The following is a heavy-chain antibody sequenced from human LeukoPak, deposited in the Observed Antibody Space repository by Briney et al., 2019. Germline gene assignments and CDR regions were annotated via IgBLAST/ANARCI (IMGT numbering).Heavy chain of an antibody. CDR2: ISSSSSYI. Sequence: GGSLRLSCAASGFAFSSYSMNWVRQAPGKGLEWVSFISSSSSYIYYADSVKGRFTISRDNAKNSLYLQMNSLRAEDTAVYYCAGDMGFDYWGQGTLVTVSS. V-gene: IGHV3-21*01. CDR1: GFAFSSYS. D-gene: IGHD3-10*01. CDR3: AGDMGFDY. J-gene: IGHJ4*02.